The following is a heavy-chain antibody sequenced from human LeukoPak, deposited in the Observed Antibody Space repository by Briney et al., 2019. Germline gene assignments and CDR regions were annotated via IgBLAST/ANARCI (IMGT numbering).Heavy chain of an antibody. CDR2: IIPIIGTA. D-gene: IGHD3-10*01. CDR3: ARDRHYYGSGSFSAFYYMDV. CDR1: GGTFSSYA. V-gene: IGHV1-69*01. Sequence: SVKVSCKASGGTFSSYAISWVRQAPGQGLEWMGGIIPIIGTANYAQKFQGRVTITADASTRTAYMELSSLRSEDTAVYYCARDRHYYGSGSFSAFYYMDVWGKGTTVTVSS. J-gene: IGHJ6*03.